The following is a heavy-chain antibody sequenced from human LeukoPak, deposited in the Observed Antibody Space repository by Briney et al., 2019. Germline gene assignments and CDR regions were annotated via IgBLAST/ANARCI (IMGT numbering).Heavy chain of an antibody. CDR1: GYTFTDYY. CDR3: AILPYAGNNWFDP. J-gene: IGHJ5*02. CDR2: INPNSGGT. D-gene: IGHD3-16*01. V-gene: IGHV1-2*06. Sequence: ASVKVSCKASGYTFTDYYIHWVRQAPGQGLEWMGRINPNSGGTNYAQKFQGRVTMTRDTSISTAYMELSRLRSDDTAVYYCAILPYAGNNWFDPWGQGTLVTVSS.